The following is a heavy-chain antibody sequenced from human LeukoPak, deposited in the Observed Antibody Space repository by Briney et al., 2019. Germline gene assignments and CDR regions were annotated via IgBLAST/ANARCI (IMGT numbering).Heavy chain of an antibody. CDR2: ISAYNGNT. D-gene: IGHD4-17*01. J-gene: IGHJ4*02. V-gene: IGHV1-18*01. CDR3: ARDRRGLYGDYADFDY. CDR1: GYTFTSYG. Sequence: GASVKVSCKASGYTFTSYGISWVRQAPGQGLEWMGWISAYNGNTNYAQKLQGRVTMTTDTSTSTAYMELRSLRSDDTAVYYCARDRRGLYGDYADFDYWGQGTLVTVSS.